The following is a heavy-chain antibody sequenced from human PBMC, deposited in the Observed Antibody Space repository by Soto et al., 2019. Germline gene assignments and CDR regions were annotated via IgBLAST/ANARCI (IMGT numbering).Heavy chain of an antibody. V-gene: IGHV4-31*11. J-gene: IGHJ5*02. D-gene: IGHD3-22*01. CDR1: GGSITSGAYY. CDR2: IHYSGRT. Sequence: PSETLSLTCAVSGGSITSGAYYRTWIRQHPGKGLEWIAYIHYSGRTYYNPSLKSRVTISVDTSNNQFSLKLSSVTAADTAVHYCARYYFDSSGYSNWFDPWGQGTLVTVSS. CDR3: ARYYFDSSGYSNWFDP.